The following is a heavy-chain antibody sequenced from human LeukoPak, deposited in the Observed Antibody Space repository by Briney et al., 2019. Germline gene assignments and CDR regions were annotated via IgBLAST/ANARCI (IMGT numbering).Heavy chain of an antibody. J-gene: IGHJ5*02. CDR2: ISAYNGNA. CDR1: GYTFTSYG. D-gene: IGHD3-22*01. CDR3: ARDGYYDSSGYYFTSDWFDP. V-gene: IGHV1-18*01. Sequence: ASVKVSCKASGYTFTSYGISWVRQAPGQGLEWVGWISAYNGNANYAQKLQGRVTMTTDTSTSTAYMELRSLRSDDTAVYYCARDGYYDSSGYYFTSDWFDPWGQGTLVTVSS.